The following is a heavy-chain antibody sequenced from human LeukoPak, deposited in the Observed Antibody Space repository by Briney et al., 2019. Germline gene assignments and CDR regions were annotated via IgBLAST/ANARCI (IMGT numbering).Heavy chain of an antibody. CDR3: ARVYDYYYYGMDV. Sequence: HPGGSLRLSCAASGFTVSSNYMSWVRQAPGKGLEWVSVIYSGGSTYYADSVKGRFTISRDNSKNTLYLQMNSLRAEDTAVYYCARVYDYYYYGMDVWGQGTTVTVSS. J-gene: IGHJ6*02. D-gene: IGHD2/OR15-2a*01. CDR2: IYSGGST. CDR1: GFTVSSNY. V-gene: IGHV3-53*01.